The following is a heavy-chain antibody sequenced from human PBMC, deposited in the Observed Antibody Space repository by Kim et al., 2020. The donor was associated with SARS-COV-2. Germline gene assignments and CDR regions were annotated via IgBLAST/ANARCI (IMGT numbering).Heavy chain of an antibody. V-gene: IGHV3-33*01. CDR1: GFTFSSYG. J-gene: IGHJ6*02. CDR2: IWYDGSNK. Sequence: GGSLRLSCAASGFTFSSYGMHWVRQAPGKGLEWVAVIWYDGSNKYYADSVKGRFTISRDNSKNTLYLQMNSLRAEDTAVYYCARDVSSWYDPFYYYYGMDVWGQGTTVTVSS. CDR3: ARDVSSWYDPFYYYYGMDV. D-gene: IGHD6-13*01.